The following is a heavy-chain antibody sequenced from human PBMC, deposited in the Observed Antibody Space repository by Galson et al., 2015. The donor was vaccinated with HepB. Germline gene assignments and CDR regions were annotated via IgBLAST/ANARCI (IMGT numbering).Heavy chain of an antibody. CDR1: GFTFSSYA. CDR2: ISYDGSNQ. D-gene: IGHD6-13*01. CDR3: ARAVAAAGSIYYYYGMDV. Sequence: SLRLSCAASGFTFSSYALHWVRQAPGKGLEWVAFISYDGSNQYYADSVKGRFTISRDNSKNTMYLQMNNLRAEDTAVYYCARAVAAAGSIYYYYGMDVWGQGTTVTVSS. V-gene: IGHV3-30*04. J-gene: IGHJ6*02.